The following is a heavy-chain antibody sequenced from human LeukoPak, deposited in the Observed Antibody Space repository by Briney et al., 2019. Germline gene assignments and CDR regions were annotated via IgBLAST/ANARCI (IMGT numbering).Heavy chain of an antibody. Sequence: ASVKVSCKVSGYTLTEFTMHWVRQAPGKGLEWMGGFDPEDGETIYAQKFQGRVTMTEDTSTDTAYMELSSLRSEDTAVYCCATSLGVVPAATYHNWFDPWGQGTLVTVSS. CDR2: FDPEDGET. V-gene: IGHV1-24*01. D-gene: IGHD2-2*01. J-gene: IGHJ5*02. CDR1: GYTLTEFT. CDR3: ATSLGVVPAATYHNWFDP.